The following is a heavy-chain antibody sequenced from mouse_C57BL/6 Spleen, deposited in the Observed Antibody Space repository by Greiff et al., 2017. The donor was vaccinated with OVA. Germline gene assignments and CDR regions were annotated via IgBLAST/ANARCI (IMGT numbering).Heavy chain of an antibody. CDR2: IDPSDSET. CDR1: GYTFTSYW. CDR3: ARTGGAMDY. Sequence: QVQLQQPGAELVRPGSSVKLSCKASGYTFTSYWMHWVKQRPIQGLEWIGNIDPSDSETHYNQKFKDKATLTVDKSSSTAYMELRSLTSEDSAVYYCARTGGAMDYWGQGTSVTVSS. J-gene: IGHJ4*01. V-gene: IGHV1-52*01. D-gene: IGHD1-1*02.